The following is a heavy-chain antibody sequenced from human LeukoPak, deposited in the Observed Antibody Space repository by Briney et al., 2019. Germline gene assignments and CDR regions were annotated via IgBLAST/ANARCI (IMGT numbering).Heavy chain of an antibody. CDR1: GGSFSGYY. CDR3: ARAYGTTGYNWFDP. V-gene: IGHV4-34*01. CDR2: INHSGST. Sequence: PSETLSLTCAVYGGSFSGYYWSWIRQPPGKGLEWIGEINHSGSTNYNPSLKSRVTISVDTSKNQFSLKLSSVTAADTAVYYCARAYGTTGYNWFDPWGQGTLVTVSS. D-gene: IGHD1-1*01. J-gene: IGHJ5*02.